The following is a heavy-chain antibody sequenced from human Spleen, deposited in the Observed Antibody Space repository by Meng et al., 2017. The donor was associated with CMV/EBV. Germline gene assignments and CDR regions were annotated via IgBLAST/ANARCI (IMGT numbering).Heavy chain of an antibody. CDR1: GFTFCGFW. V-gene: IGHV3-7*01. CDR3: ARPPSSSWSGYWYFDL. J-gene: IGHJ2*01. D-gene: IGHD6-13*01. CDR2: IHQYVSEK. Sequence: GGSLRLSCAASGFTFCGFWMSWVRQAPGKGLEWVANIHQYVSEKYYVDSVKGRFTISRDNSKNRLYLQMNRLRPEDTAVYYCARPPSSSWSGYWYFDLWGRGTLVTVSS.